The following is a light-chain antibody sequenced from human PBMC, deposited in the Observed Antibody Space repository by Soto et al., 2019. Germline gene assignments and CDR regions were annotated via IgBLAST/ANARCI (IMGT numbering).Light chain of an antibody. V-gene: IGKV3-15*01. CDR1: QSVRSN. CDR2: DAS. CDR3: QQYNDWTTIT. J-gene: IGKJ5*01. Sequence: EIVLTQSPGTLSLSPGERATLACRASQSVRSNYLAWYQQKPGQARRLLIYDASTRATVIPARFSGSGSGTEFTLTISSLQSEDFAVYYCQQYNDWTTITFGQGTRLEIK.